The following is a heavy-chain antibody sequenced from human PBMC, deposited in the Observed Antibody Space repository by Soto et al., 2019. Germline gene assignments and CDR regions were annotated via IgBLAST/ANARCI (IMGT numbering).Heavy chain of an antibody. V-gene: IGHV3-23*01. CDR2: ISPNGQVI. Sequence: EVKLLESGGGLVQPGGSLGLSCGVSGFTVTSNGVSWVRQAPGKGLEWVSAISPNGQVIWYADSVKGRFTNSRDISRNTVFLQMDSLRAEDTAVYYCAKDRQYPRDYFHYWGQGPLVTVSS. CDR3: AKDRQYPRDYFHY. CDR1: GFTVTSNG. D-gene: IGHD4-4*01. J-gene: IGHJ4*02.